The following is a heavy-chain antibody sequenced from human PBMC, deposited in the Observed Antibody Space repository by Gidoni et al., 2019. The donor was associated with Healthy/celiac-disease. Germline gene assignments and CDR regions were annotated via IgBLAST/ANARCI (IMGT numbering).Heavy chain of an antibody. D-gene: IGHD5-18*01. CDR1: GFTVRSNY. Sequence: EVQLVESGGGLVQPGGSLRLSCAASGFTVRSNYMSWVRQAPGKGLEWVSVIYSGGSTYYADSVKGRFTISRDNSKNTLYLQMNSLRAEDTAVYYCARHSYGLYFDYWGQGTLVTVSS. CDR2: IYSGGST. V-gene: IGHV3-66*04. J-gene: IGHJ4*02. CDR3: ARHSYGLYFDY.